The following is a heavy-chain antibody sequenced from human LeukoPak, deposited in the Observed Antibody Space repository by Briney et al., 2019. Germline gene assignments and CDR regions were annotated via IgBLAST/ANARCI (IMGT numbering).Heavy chain of an antibody. V-gene: IGHV4-59*01. Sequence: SETLSLTCTVSGGSISSYYWSWIRQPPGKGLEWIGYIYYSGSTNYNPSLKSRVTISVDTSKNQFSLKLSSVTAADTAVYYCARGGYGGYDYFYYWGQGTLVTVSS. D-gene: IGHD5-12*01. J-gene: IGHJ4*02. CDR1: GGSISSYY. CDR2: IYYSGST. CDR3: ARGGYGGYDYFYY.